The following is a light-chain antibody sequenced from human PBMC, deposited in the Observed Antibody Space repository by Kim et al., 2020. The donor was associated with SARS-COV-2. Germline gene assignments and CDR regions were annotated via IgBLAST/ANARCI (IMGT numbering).Light chain of an antibody. Sequence: SPGKRATLSCRASQSVSSYLAWYRQKPGQAPRLLIYDASNRATGIPARFSGSGSGTDFTLTISSLEPEDFAVYYCQQRSNWPPFTFGPGTKVDIK. CDR1: QSVSSY. V-gene: IGKV3-11*01. CDR2: DAS. J-gene: IGKJ3*01. CDR3: QQRSNWPPFT.